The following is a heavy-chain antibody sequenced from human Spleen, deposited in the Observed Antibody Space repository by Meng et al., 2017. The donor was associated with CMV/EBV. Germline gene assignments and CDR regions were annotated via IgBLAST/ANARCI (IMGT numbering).Heavy chain of an antibody. CDR3: ARDGGDYWSGHSNNHDAIDI. J-gene: IGHJ3*02. V-gene: IGHV1-18*01. Sequence: ASVKVSCKASGYPFTSYDVNWVRQATGQGLEWMGWISGYNDNTNYAQKFQGRVIVTTEISTSIAYMELRSLRSDDTAVYYCARDGGDYWSGHSNNHDAIDIWGQGTRVIVSS. CDR1: GYPFTSYD. CDR2: ISGYNDNT. D-gene: IGHD3-3*01.